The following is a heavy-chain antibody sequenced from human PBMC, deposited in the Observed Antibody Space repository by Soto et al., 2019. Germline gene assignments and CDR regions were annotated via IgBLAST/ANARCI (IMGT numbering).Heavy chain of an antibody. Sequence: QITLKESGPTLVKPTQTLTLTCTFSGFSLSTSGVGVGWIRQPPGKALEWLALIYWDDDKRYSPSLKKRLIITKATSKNQVVLTMTNMDPVDTGTYYCARKFCGSSSCPYYFDYWGQGTLVTVSS. CDR1: GFSLSTSGVG. J-gene: IGHJ4*02. CDR2: IYWDDDK. V-gene: IGHV2-5*02. D-gene: IGHD2-2*01. CDR3: ARKFCGSSSCPYYFDY.